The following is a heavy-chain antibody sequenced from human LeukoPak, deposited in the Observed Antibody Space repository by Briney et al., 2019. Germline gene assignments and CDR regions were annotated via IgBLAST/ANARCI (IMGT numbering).Heavy chain of an antibody. D-gene: IGHD3-3*01. CDR3: ARHTYYDFWSGNDAFDI. CDR2: INLSGST. V-gene: IGHV4-34*01. Sequence: SGTLSLTCAVYGGSFSGYYWSWIRQPPGKGLEWIGEINLSGSTNYNPSLKSRVTISVDTSKNQFSLKLSSVTAADTAVYYCARHTYYDFWSGNDAFDIWGQGTMVTVSS. CDR1: GGSFSGYY. J-gene: IGHJ3*02.